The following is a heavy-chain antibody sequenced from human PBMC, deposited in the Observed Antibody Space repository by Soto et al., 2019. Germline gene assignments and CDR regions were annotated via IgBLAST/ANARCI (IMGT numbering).Heavy chain of an antibody. CDR3: ANLIGSGWPGENFEH. CDR2: ISGSGGST. D-gene: IGHD6-19*01. V-gene: IGHV3-23*01. Sequence: GGSLRLSCAASGFTFSSYAMSWVRQAPGKGLEWVSAISGSGGSTYYADTVKGRFTTTRDNSKNTLYLQMNSLRAEDTAVYYCANLIGSGWPGENFEHWGQGTLVTVSS. J-gene: IGHJ1*01. CDR1: GFTFSSYA.